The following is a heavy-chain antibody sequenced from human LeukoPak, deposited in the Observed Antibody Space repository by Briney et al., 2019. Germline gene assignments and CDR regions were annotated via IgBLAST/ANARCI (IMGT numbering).Heavy chain of an antibody. Sequence: SETLSLTCAVYGGSFSGYYWSWIRQPPGKGLEWIGEVNHSGSTNYNPSLKSRVTISVDTSKNQFSLKLSSVTAADTAVYYCASSNPVAGSWYLDYWGQGTLVTVSS. CDR3: ASSNPVAGSWYLDY. D-gene: IGHD6-19*01. V-gene: IGHV4-34*01. J-gene: IGHJ4*02. CDR1: GGSFSGYY. CDR2: VNHSGST.